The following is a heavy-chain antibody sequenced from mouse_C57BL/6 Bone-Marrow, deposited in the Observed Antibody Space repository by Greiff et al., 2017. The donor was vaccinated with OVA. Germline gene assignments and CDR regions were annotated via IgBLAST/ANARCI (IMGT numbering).Heavy chain of an antibody. D-gene: IGHD1-1*01. CDR2: IDPETGGT. J-gene: IGHJ1*03. CDR3: TKEGITTVWYFDV. V-gene: IGHV1-15*01. CDR1: GYTFTDYE. Sequence: QVQLKESGAELVRPGASVTLSCKASGYTFTDYEMHWVKQTPVHGLEWIGAIDPETGGTAYNPKFKGKAILTADKSSSTAYMELRSLTSEDSAVYYGTKEGITTVWYFDVWGTGTTVTVSS.